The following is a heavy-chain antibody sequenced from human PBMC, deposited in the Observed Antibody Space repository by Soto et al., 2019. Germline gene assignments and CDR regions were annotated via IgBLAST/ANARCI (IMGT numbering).Heavy chain of an antibody. Sequence: PSETLSLTCAVYGGSFSGYYWSWIRQPPGKGLEWIGEINHSGSTNYNPSLKSRVTISVDTSKNQFSLKLSSVTAADTAVYYCARGPPRYYYGSGSYSGDYWGQGTLVTVSS. D-gene: IGHD3-10*01. J-gene: IGHJ4*02. CDR1: GGSFSGYY. CDR2: INHSGST. CDR3: ARGPPRYYYGSGSYSGDY. V-gene: IGHV4-34*01.